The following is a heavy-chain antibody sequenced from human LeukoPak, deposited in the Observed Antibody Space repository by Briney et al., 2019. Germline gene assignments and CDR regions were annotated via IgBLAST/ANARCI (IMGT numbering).Heavy chain of an antibody. CDR3: ARRGVFSGSYLGFDY. CDR2: IYYSGST. D-gene: IGHD1-26*01. CDR1: GGSISSYY. Sequence: SETLSLTCTVSGGSISSYYWSWIRQPPGKGLEWIGYIYYSGSTNYNPSLKSRVTISVDTSKNQFSLKLSSVTAADTAVYYCARRGVFSGSYLGFDYWGQGTLVTVSS. V-gene: IGHV4-59*12. J-gene: IGHJ4*02.